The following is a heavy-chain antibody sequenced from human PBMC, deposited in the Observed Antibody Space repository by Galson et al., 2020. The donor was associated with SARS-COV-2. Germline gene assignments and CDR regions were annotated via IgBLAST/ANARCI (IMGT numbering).Heavy chain of an antibody. V-gene: IGHV3-72*01. CDR1: GFMFSDHY. CDR2: SRNSANRYTT. J-gene: IGHJ4*02. Sequence: GGSLRLSCAASGFMFSDHYMDWVRQAPGKGLEWVGRSRNSANRYTTEYAASVKGRFTVSRDDSKNLVYLQMNILKTEDTAVYYCARGATYNYDTSGYYYDYWGQGTLVTVSS. CDR3: ARGATYNYDTSGYYYDY. D-gene: IGHD3-22*01.